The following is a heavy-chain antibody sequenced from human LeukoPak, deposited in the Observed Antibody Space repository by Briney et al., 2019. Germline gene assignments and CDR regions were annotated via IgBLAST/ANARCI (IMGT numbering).Heavy chain of an antibody. D-gene: IGHD3-22*01. CDR2: INHSGST. Sequence: SETLSLTCAVYGGSFSGYYWSWIRQPPGKGLEWIGEINHSGSTNYNPSLKSRVTISVDTSKNQFSLKLSSVTAADTAVYYCARDPGYYDSSGYLDYWGQGTLVTVSS. CDR1: GGSFSGYY. V-gene: IGHV4-34*01. J-gene: IGHJ4*02. CDR3: ARDPGYYDSSGYLDY.